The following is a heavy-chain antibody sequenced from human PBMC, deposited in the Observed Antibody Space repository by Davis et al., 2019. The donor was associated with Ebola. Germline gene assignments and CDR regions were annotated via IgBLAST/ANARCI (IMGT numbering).Heavy chain of an antibody. CDR3: ARGRDYSNYGDFDY. D-gene: IGHD4-11*01. CDR2: IIPILGIA. CDR1: GGTFSSYA. Sequence: AASVTVSCKASGGTFSSYAMSWVRQAPGQGLEWMGRIIPILGIANYAQKFQGRVTITADKSTSTAYMELSSLRSEDTAVYYCARGRDYSNYGDFDYWGQGTLVTVSS. J-gene: IGHJ4*02. V-gene: IGHV1-69*04.